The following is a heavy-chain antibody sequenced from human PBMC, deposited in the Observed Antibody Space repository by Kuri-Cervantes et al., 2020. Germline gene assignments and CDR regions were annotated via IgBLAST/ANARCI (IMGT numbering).Heavy chain of an antibody. Sequence: SETLSLTCAVSGGSISSGGYSWSWIRQPPGKGLEWIGYIYHSGSTYYNPSLKSRVTISVDTSKNQFSLKLSSVTAADTAVYYCARESGYDPGDNWFDPWGQGTLVTVSS. CDR3: ARESGYDPGDNWFDP. CDR1: GGSISSGGYS. D-gene: IGHD5-12*01. CDR2: IYHSGST. V-gene: IGHV4-30-2*01. J-gene: IGHJ5*02.